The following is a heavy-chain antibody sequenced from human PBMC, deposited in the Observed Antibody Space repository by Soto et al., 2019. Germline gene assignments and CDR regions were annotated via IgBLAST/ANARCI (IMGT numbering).Heavy chain of an antibody. V-gene: IGHV4-4*07. CDR3: ARGAFAYCSGGSCYLNWFDP. CDR1: GGTISGYY. J-gene: IGHJ5*02. Sequence: SETLSLTCSVSGGTISGYYWTWIRQPAGKGLEWIGRIYSSGNTKYNPSLQSRVTMSLDTSKNQFSLKLSSVTAADTAVYYCARGAFAYCSGGSCYLNWFDPWGQGTLVTVSS. CDR2: IYSSGNT. D-gene: IGHD2-15*01.